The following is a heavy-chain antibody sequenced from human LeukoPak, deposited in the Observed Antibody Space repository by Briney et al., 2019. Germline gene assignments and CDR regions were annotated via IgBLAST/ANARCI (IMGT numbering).Heavy chain of an antibody. CDR2: IYTSGST. CDR1: GGSISSYY. J-gene: IGHJ5*02. CDR3: AREEETIFGVVPHWFDP. D-gene: IGHD3-3*01. Sequence: PSETLSLTCTVSGGSISSYYWSWIRQPAGKGLEWIGCIYTSGSTNYNPSLKSRVTMSVDTSKNQFSLKLSSVTAADTAVYYCAREEETIFGVVPHWFDPWGQGTLVTVSS. V-gene: IGHV4-4*07.